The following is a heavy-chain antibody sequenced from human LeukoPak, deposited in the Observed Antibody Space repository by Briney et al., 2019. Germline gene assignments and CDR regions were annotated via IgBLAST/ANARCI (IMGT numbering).Heavy chain of an antibody. J-gene: IGHJ4*02. V-gene: IGHV1-2*02. CDR2: INPNSGDT. Sequence: ASVKASCKASGYTFTGYYIHWVRQAPGQGLEWMGWINPNSGDTNIAQKFQGRVTMTWETSTSTTYMDLNNLRSDDTAVYFCARDLGAAAGFDYWGQGTLVTVSS. CDR1: GYTFTGYY. D-gene: IGHD3-16*01. CDR3: ARDLGAAAGFDY.